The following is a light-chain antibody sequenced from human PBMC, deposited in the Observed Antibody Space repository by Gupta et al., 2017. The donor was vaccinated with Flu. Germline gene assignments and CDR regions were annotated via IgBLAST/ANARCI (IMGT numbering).Light chain of an antibody. V-gene: IGKV3-11*01. CDR3: QQRSNGRRT. CDR2: DAS. CDR1: QSVSSY. Sequence: EIVLTQSPATLSLSPGERATLSCRASQSVSSYLAWYQQKPGQAPRLLIYDASNRATGIPARFSGSGSGTVFTLTISSLEPEDFAFYYCQQRSNGRRTFGQGTKLEIK. J-gene: IGKJ2*02.